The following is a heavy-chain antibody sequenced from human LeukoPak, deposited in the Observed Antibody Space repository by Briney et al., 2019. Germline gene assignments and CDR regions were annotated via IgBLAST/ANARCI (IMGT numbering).Heavy chain of an antibody. D-gene: IGHD1-26*01. J-gene: IGHJ5*02. Sequence: GGSLRLSCAASGFTFSSYWMHWVRQAPGKGLVWVSRINTDGSSTRYADSVKGRFTISRDNAKNTLNLQMNSLRAEDTAVYHCAKEGATGWFDPWGQGTLVTVSS. CDR3: AKEGATGWFDP. V-gene: IGHV3-74*01. CDR1: GFTFSSYW. CDR2: INTDGSST.